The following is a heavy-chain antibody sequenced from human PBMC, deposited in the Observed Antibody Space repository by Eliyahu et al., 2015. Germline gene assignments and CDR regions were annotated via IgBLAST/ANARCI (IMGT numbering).Heavy chain of an antibody. CDR1: GCSVSSXTYR. Sequence: QVQMQESGPGLVKPSETLSLTCTVSGCSVSSXTYRGGGXRXPPGKGXXWIGSIYYSGNTYYNPSLKSRVTMSVDTSKNQFSLKLSSVTAADTALYYCARHLWTVGFDYWGQGTLVTVSS. J-gene: IGHJ4*02. D-gene: IGHD2-21*01. V-gene: IGHV4-39*01. CDR3: ARHLWTVGFDY. CDR2: IYYSGNT.